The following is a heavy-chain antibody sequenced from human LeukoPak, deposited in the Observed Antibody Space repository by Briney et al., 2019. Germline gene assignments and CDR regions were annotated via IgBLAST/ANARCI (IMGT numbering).Heavy chain of an antibody. CDR2: IHSDGSST. CDR1: GFTFSTSW. V-gene: IGHV3-74*01. CDR3: ASTARQSYFDY. J-gene: IGHJ4*02. Sequence: GGSLRLSCAASGFTFSTSWMHWVRQAPGKGLVRVSRIHSDGSSTNYVDSVKGRFTISRDNAKNMLYLQMNSLRDEDTAVYFCASTARQSYFDYWGQGILVTVSS.